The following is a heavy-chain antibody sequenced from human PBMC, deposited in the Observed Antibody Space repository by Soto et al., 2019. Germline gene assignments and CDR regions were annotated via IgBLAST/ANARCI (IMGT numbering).Heavy chain of an antibody. V-gene: IGHV3-23*01. Sequence: PGGSLRLSCAASGFTFSSYAMSWVRQAPGKGLEWVSAISGSGGSTYYADSVKGRFTISRDNSKNTLYLQMNSLRAEDTAVYYYLMVRGVIMGAFDIWGQGTMVTVSS. J-gene: IGHJ3*02. D-gene: IGHD3-10*01. CDR1: GFTFSSYA. CDR2: ISGSGGST. CDR3: LMVRGVIMGAFDI.